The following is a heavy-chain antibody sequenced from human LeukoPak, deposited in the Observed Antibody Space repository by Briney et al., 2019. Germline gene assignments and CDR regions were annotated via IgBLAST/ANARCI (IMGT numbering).Heavy chain of an antibody. CDR3: ARSLVVAKGFDY. D-gene: IGHD2-21*01. V-gene: IGHV1-69*05. J-gene: IGHJ4*02. CDR1: GGTFSSYA. Sequence: SVKVSCXASGGTFSSYAITWVRQAPGQGLGWMGGIIPLFGTANYAQKFQGRVTITTDESTSTAYMELTSLRSEDTAVYYCARSLVVAKGFDYWGQGTLVTVSS. CDR2: IIPLFGTA.